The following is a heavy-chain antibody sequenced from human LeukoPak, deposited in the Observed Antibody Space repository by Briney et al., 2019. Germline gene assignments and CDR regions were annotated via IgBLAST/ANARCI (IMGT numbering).Heavy chain of an antibody. CDR2: INTNTGNP. V-gene: IGHV7-4-1*02. D-gene: IGHD3-10*01. Sequence: ASVKVSCKASGYTFTSYAMNWVRQAPGQGLEWMGLINTNTGNPTYAQGFTGRFVFSLDTSVSTAYLQISSLKAEDTAVYYCAISVYGSGSYRDAFDIWGQGTMVTVSS. CDR3: AISVYGSGSYRDAFDI. CDR1: GYTFTSYA. J-gene: IGHJ3*02.